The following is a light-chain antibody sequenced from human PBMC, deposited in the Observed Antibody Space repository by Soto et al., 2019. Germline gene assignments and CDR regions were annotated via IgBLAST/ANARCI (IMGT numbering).Light chain of an antibody. V-gene: IGLV1-51*01. Sequence: QSVLTQPPSVSAAPGQTVTISCSGSSSNIGVKSVSWYQQLPRTAPKLLIYDNSERPSGIPDRFSASKCGTSATLGITGLQTGDEADYYCGTWDDSLSAVVFGGGTKLTVL. CDR3: GTWDDSLSAVV. CDR2: DNS. CDR1: SSNIGVKS. J-gene: IGLJ2*01.